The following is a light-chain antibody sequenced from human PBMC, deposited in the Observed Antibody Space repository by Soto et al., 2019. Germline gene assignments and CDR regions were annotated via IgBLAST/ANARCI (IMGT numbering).Light chain of an antibody. J-gene: IGKJ4*01. Sequence: DIQLTQSPSFLSASVGDRVTITCRASQVISSYLAWYQQKPGKAPKLLIYAASTLQSEVPSRFSGSGSGTEFTLTISSLKTEDFATYYCQQHNSYPVTFGGGTKVEIK. V-gene: IGKV1-9*01. CDR2: AAS. CDR3: QQHNSYPVT. CDR1: QVISSY.